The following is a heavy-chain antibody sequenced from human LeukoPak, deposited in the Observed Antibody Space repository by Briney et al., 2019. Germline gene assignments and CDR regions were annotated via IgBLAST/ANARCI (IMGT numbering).Heavy chain of an antibody. CDR1: GFTFSSYA. CDR3: AKVGTIETTEELNWFDP. Sequence: GGSLRLSCAASGFTFSSYAMIWVRLAPGKGLEWVSIISSSGDSTYYADSAKGRFTFSRDNSKNTLSLQMSSLGADDTAVHYCAKVGTIETTEELNWFDPWGQGTLVTVSS. D-gene: IGHD4-11*01. V-gene: IGHV3-23*01. J-gene: IGHJ5*02. CDR2: ISSSGDST.